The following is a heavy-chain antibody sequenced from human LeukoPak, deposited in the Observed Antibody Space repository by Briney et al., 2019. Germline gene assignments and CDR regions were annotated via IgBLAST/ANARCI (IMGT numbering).Heavy chain of an antibody. Sequence: ASVKVSCKASGYTFTDYYMHWVRQPPAQGLEWVGWINTNSGGTNYAQKFQGRVTMTRDTSISTAYMELSRLRSDETAVYYCARTRRRDTAMDYFDYWGQGTLVTVSS. V-gene: IGHV1-2*02. CDR3: ARTRRRDTAMDYFDY. D-gene: IGHD5-18*01. J-gene: IGHJ4*02. CDR1: GYTFTDYY. CDR2: INTNSGGT.